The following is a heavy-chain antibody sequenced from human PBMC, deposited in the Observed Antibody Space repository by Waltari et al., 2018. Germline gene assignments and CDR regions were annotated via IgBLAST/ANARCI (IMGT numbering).Heavy chain of an antibody. V-gene: IGHV3-53*01. CDR3: ARDRHCTDSGCSGL. D-gene: IGHD2-8*02. CDR1: GLPVSNNC. J-gene: IGHJ4*02. Sequence: EVQLVESGGGSIQTGGSLRLSCAASGLPVSNNCMMWVPQARGKGLEWVSHINSGGRTYYADSVQGRFTISRDTSKNALQLQRNSLRGEDTAVYYCARDRHCTDSGCSGLWGQGTLVTVSS. CDR2: INSGGRT.